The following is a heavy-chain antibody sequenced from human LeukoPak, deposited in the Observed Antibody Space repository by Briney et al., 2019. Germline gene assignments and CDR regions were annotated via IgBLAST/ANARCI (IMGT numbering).Heavy chain of an antibody. CDR2: VSGSGGST. CDR3: AKSSYYDSSGYYREYYFDY. Sequence: PGGSLRLSCAASGFTFSSYAMSWVRQAPGKGLEWVSSVSGSGGSTYYADSVKGRFTISRDNSKSTLFLQMSSLRAEDTAVYYCAKSSYYDSSGYYREYYFDYWGRGTLVTVSS. CDR1: GFTFSSYA. V-gene: IGHV3-23*01. D-gene: IGHD3-22*01. J-gene: IGHJ4*02.